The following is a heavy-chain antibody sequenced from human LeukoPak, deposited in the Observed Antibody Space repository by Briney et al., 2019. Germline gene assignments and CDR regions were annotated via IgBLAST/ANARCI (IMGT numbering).Heavy chain of an antibody. D-gene: IGHD6-25*01. Sequence: SETLSLTCTVSGDSIGSGSYYWSWIRQHPGNGLEWIGYIYYSGTTYYNPPLKSRVTISGDTSKNQFSLRLTSVTAADTAVYYCARGPPAGGTYLDYWGQGTLVTVSS. V-gene: IGHV4-31*03. J-gene: IGHJ4*02. CDR2: IYYSGTT. CDR1: GDSIGSGSYY. CDR3: ARGPPAGGTYLDY.